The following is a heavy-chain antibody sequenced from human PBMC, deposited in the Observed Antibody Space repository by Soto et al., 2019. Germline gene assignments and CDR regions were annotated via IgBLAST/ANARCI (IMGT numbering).Heavy chain of an antibody. V-gene: IGHV2-5*02. CDR1: GFSLSTSGVG. D-gene: IGHD3-22*01. CDR2: IYWDDDK. CDR3: AHRAYSYHRSVYSHYFDY. Sequence: QITLKESGPTLVKPTQTLTLPCTFSGFSLSTSGVGVGWIRQPPGKALEWLALIYWDDDKRYSPSLKNRLTITKDTSKNHVVHTMADMDPVDIATYYCAHRAYSYHRSVYSHYFDYWGQGTLVTVSS. J-gene: IGHJ4*02.